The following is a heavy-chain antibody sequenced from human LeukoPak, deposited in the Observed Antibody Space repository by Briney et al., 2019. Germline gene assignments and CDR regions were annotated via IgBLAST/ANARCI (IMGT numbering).Heavy chain of an antibody. Sequence: SETLSLTCTVSGYSISSGYYWGWIRQPPGRGLEWIGSIYHSGSTYYNPSLKSRVTISVDTSKNQFSLKLSSVTAADTAVYYCARDGTCSSTSCLRGDYYYMDVWGKGTSVTVSS. CDR2: IYHSGST. CDR3: ARDGTCSSTSCLRGDYYYMDV. D-gene: IGHD2-2*01. J-gene: IGHJ6*03. CDR1: GYSISSGYY. V-gene: IGHV4-38-2*02.